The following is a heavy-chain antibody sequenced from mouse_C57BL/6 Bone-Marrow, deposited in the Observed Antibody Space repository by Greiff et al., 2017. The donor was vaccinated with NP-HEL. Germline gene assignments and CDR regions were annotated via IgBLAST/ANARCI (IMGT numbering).Heavy chain of an antibody. D-gene: IGHD3-2*02. Sequence: QVQLQQSGAELARPGASVKLSCKASGYTFTSYGISWVKQRTGQGLEWIGEIYPRSGNTYYNEKFKGKATLTADKSSSTAYMELRSLTSEHSAVYFCARGGDSSGPSFAYWGQGTLVTVSA. CDR3: ARGGDSSGPSFAY. J-gene: IGHJ3*01. CDR1: GYTFTSYG. V-gene: IGHV1-81*01. CDR2: IYPRSGNT.